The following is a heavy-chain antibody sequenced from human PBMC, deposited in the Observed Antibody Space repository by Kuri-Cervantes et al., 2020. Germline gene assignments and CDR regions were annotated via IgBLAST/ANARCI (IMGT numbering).Heavy chain of an antibody. CDR2: ISSSGSTI. V-gene: IGHV3-11*04. CDR1: GFTFSDYY. Sequence: GGSLRLSCAASGFTFSDYYMSWIRQAPGKGLEWVSYISSSGSTIYYADSVKGRFTISRDNAKNTLYLQMNSLRAEDTAVYYCARDPFAIAAWGDYYYGMDVWGQGTTVTVSS. J-gene: IGHJ6*02. D-gene: IGHD6-6*01. CDR3: ARDPFAIAAWGDYYYGMDV.